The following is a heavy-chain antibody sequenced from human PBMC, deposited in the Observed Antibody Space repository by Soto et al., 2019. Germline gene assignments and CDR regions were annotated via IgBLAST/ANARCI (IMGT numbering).Heavy chain of an antibody. Sequence: SENLGLTCIFTVGSVSVPYWYWIGQSPCRGLEWVARMFDSGSAVIKTNPSLKSRVSISVVTSTNHISLRLTSVTAADTAVYYCARASYDSSAAGVAFDLWGPGTIVTGSS. CDR1: VGSVSVPY. J-gene: IGHJ3*01. V-gene: IGHV4-59*02. D-gene: IGHD3-16*01. CDR3: ARASYDSSAAGVAFDL. CDR2: MFDSGSAVI.